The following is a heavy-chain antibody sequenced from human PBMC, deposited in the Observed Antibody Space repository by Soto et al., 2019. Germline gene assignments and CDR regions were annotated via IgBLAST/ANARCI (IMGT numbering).Heavy chain of an antibody. D-gene: IGHD3-10*01. CDR3: AKGAYYHGSGSYFPFDY. V-gene: IGHV3-23*01. Sequence: EVKMLESGGGLVQPGGSLRLSCAASGFTLSSYGMSWVRQAPGKGLEWVSAISGSGGSTYYADSVKGRFTISRDNSKNTLYLQMNSRRAEETAVYYCAKGAYYHGSGSYFPFDYWGQGTLVTVSS. J-gene: IGHJ4*02. CDR1: GFTLSSYG. CDR2: ISGSGGST.